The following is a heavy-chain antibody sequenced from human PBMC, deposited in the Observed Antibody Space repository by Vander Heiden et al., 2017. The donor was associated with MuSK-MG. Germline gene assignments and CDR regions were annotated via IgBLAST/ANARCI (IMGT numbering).Heavy chain of an antibody. CDR1: GFTFSSYA. D-gene: IGHD4-17*01. Sequence: EVQLVESGGGLVQPGGSLRLSCAASGFTFSSYAMSWVRQAPGKGLEWVSAISGSGGSTYYADSVKGRFTISRDNSKNTLYLQMNSLRAEDTAVYYCAKFPHYGDYVFQYSNWFDPWGQGTLVTVSS. J-gene: IGHJ5*02. V-gene: IGHV3-23*04. CDR2: ISGSGGST. CDR3: AKFPHYGDYVFQYSNWFDP.